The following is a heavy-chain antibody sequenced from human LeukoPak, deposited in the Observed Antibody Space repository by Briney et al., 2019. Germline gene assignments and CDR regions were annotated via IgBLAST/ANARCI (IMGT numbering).Heavy chain of an antibody. CDR2: ISYDGSNK. V-gene: IGHV3-30*18. D-gene: IGHD4-11*01. Sequence: GRSLRLSCAASGFTFSSYGMHWARQAPGKGLEWVAVISYDGSNKYYADSVKGRFTISRDNSKNTLYLQMNSLRAEDTAVYYCAKDDDDYPFDYWGQGTLVTVSS. CDR1: GFTFSSYG. J-gene: IGHJ4*02. CDR3: AKDDDDYPFDY.